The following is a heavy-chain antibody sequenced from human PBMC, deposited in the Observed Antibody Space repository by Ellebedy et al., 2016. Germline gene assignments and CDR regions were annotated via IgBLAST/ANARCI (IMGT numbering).Heavy chain of an antibody. CDR2: IVSSGREA. CDR3: TRDGSEWSRDV. V-gene: IGHV3-21*06. Sequence: GGSLRLSXAASGFTFSIAGMTWVRQAPGKGLEWVATIVSSGREAYYAEPLKGRFTISRDNVMNLVYLQANSLRVEDTAVYYCTRDGSEWSRDVWGQGTMVTVSS. CDR1: GFTFSIAG. J-gene: IGHJ4*02. D-gene: IGHD3-3*01.